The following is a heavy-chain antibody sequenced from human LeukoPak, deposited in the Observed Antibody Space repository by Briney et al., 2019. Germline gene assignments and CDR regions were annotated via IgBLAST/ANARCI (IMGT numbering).Heavy chain of an antibody. Sequence: GGSLRLSCAASGFSFSNYAMSWVRQAPARGPEWVSSIRGSSEIFYADSVKGRFTLSRDDSRNTVYFELNNLRVEDTAIYYCAKANWVSNADAVWWGQGTHVTVSS. J-gene: IGHJ4*02. CDR2: IRGSSEI. CDR1: GFSFSNYA. V-gene: IGHV3-23*01. D-gene: IGHD1-1*01. CDR3: AKANWVSNADAVW.